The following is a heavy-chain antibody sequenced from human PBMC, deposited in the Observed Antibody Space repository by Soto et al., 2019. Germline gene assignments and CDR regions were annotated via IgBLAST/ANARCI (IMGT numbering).Heavy chain of an antibody. CDR2: ISYDGSNK. CDR1: GFTVSSYA. J-gene: IGHJ4*02. Sequence: QVQLVESGGGVVQPGRSLRLSCAASGFTVSSYAMHWVRQAPGKGLEWVAVISYDGSNKYYADSVNGRFTISRDNSKNTLYLQMNGLRAADTAVDYCARDRVGGWVVISQYFAYWGQGTRVTVSS. CDR3: ARDRVGGWVVISQYFAY. V-gene: IGHV3-30-3*01. D-gene: IGHD2-21*01.